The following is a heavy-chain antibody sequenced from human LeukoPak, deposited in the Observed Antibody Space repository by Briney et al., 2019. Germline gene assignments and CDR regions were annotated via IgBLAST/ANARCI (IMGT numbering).Heavy chain of an antibody. CDR2: IDGGGSST. CDR1: GLTFSSHW. CDR3: ARGPGSSGGAYVGDY. D-gene: IGHD3-22*01. Sequence: GGSLRLSCAASGLTFSSHWMHWVRQVPGKGLVWISRIDGGGSSTSYADSVKGRFSISRDNSKSTLYLQMSSLRAEDTAVYYCARGPGSSGGAYVGDYWGHGTLVTVSS. V-gene: IGHV3-74*01. J-gene: IGHJ4*01.